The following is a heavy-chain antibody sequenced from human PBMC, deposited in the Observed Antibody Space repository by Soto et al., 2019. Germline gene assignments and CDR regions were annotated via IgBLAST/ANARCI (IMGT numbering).Heavy chain of an antibody. CDR2: FDPEDGET. CDR1: GYTLTELS. V-gene: IGHV1-24*01. D-gene: IGHD3-3*01. J-gene: IGHJ4*02. Sequence: ASVKVSCKVSGYTLTELSMHWVRQAPGKGLEWMGGFDPEDGETIYAQKFQGRVTMTEDTSTDTAYMELSSLRSEDTAVYYCARVAGYYDFWSGYYYFDYWGQGTLVTVSS. CDR3: ARVAGYYDFWSGYYYFDY.